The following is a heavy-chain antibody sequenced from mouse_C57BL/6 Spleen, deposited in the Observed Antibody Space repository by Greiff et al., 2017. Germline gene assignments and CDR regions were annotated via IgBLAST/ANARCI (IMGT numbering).Heavy chain of an antibody. Sequence: QVQLQQPGAELVKPGASVKLSCKASGYTFISYWMQWVKQRPGQGLEWIGENDPSDNCTKYNQKFQGKATLTVDTSSSTAYMPLSSLTSEGSAVYCCAITFDYWSQGTTLTVSS. CDR2: NDPSDNCT. V-gene: IGHV1-50*01. CDR3: AITFDY. J-gene: IGHJ2*01. CDR1: GYTFISYW.